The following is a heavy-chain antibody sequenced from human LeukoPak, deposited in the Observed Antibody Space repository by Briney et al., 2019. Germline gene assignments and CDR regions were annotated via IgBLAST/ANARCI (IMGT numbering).Heavy chain of an antibody. V-gene: IGHV3-30*18. CDR2: ISYDGSNT. CDR1: GFTFSSYG. D-gene: IGHD6-13*01. Sequence: GGSLRLSCAASGFTFSSYGMHWVRQAPGKGLEWVAVISYDGSNTYYADSVKGRFTISRDNSKNTLYLQMNSLRAEDTAVYYCAKILGRRIAAGGTPDYWGQGTLVTVSS. CDR3: AKILGRRIAAGGTPDY. J-gene: IGHJ4*02.